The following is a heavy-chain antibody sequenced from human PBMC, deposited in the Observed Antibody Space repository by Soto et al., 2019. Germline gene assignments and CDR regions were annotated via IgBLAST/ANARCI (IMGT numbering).Heavy chain of an antibody. J-gene: IGHJ4*02. Sequence: QITLKESGPTLVKPTQTLTLTCTFSGFSLSTSGVGVGWIRQPPGKALEWLALIYWDDDKRYSPSLKSRLTISKLTSKTQVVLTTTNMDRVDTATYYCARSRGYSYTFDYWGQGPLVTVSS. D-gene: IGHD5-18*01. CDR1: GFSLSTSGVG. V-gene: IGHV2-5*02. CDR2: IYWDDDK. CDR3: ARSRGYSYTFDY.